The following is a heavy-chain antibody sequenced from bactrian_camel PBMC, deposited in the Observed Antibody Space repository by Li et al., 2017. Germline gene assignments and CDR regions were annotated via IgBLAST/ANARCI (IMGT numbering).Heavy chain of an antibody. CDR2: IRSDGTT. J-gene: IGHJ4*01. CDR3: AAAHYGLCVGWVPSKSEEYAY. D-gene: IGHD5*01. Sequence: QVQLVESGGGSVQAGGSLRLSCAVSGLLYDRYCMGWFRQAPGKQREGVAAIRSDGTTRYADSVKGRFTISKDNADNTLFLQMNRLKPEESAMYYCAAAHYGLCVGWVPSKSEEYAYWGQGTQVTVS. V-gene: IGHV3S55*01. CDR1: GLLYDRYC.